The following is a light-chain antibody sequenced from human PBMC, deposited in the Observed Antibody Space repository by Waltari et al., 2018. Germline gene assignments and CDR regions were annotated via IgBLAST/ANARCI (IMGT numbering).Light chain of an antibody. CDR1: QSIFHRSTYGDA. Sequence: DIVMTQSPDFLPVSLGERATISCKSIQSIFHRSTYGDALAWCQQRPGQPPTLLIYWASTRESGVPDRFSGSGSGTDFTLTISSLQAEDVAVYYCQQYYTTPWTFGRGTKVEIK. J-gene: IGKJ1*01. CDR3: QQYYTTPWT. V-gene: IGKV4-1*01. CDR2: WAS.